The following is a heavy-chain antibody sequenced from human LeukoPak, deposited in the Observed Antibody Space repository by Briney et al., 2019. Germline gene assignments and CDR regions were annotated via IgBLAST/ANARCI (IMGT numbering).Heavy chain of an antibody. Sequence: SETLSLTCAVSGYSISSGHYWGWIRQPPGKGLEWIGSIYHSGSTYYNPSLKSRVTISVDTSKNQFSLKLSSVTAADTAVYYCARKEARVGPDYWGQGTLVTVSS. CDR1: GYSISSGHY. J-gene: IGHJ4*02. D-gene: IGHD1-26*01. CDR2: IYHSGST. CDR3: ARKEARVGPDY. V-gene: IGHV4-38-2*01.